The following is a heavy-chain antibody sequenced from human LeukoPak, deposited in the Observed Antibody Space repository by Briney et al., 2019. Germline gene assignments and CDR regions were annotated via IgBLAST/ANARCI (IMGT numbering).Heavy chain of an antibody. D-gene: IGHD5-12*01. Sequence: PSETLSLTCTVSGYSISSDYYWGWIRQPPGKRLEWIGSIFHSGGTYYNPSLQSRVTISVDSSNNQFSLKLSSVTAADTAVYYCARDTGLRDFDYWGQGTLVTVSS. J-gene: IGHJ4*02. CDR3: ARDTGLRDFDY. CDR1: GYSISSDYY. CDR2: IFHSGGT. V-gene: IGHV4-38-2*02.